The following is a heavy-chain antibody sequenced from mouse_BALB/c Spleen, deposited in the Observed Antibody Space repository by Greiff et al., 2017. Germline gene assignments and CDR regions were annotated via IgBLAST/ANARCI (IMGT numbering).Heavy chain of an antibody. CDR3: ARPGVNWEGDWYFDV. V-gene: IGHV1S137*01. Sequence: VQLQQSGAELVRPGVSVKISCKGSGYTFTDYAMHWVKQSHAKSLEWIGVISTYYGDASYNQKFKGKATMTVDKSSSTAYMELARLTSEDSAIYYCARPGVNWEGDWYFDVWGAGTTVTVSS. J-gene: IGHJ1*01. D-gene: IGHD4-1*01. CDR2: ISTYYGDA. CDR1: GYTFTDYA.